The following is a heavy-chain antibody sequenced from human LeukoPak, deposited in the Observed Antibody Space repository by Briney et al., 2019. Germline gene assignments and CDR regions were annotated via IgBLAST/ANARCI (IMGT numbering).Heavy chain of an antibody. CDR3: AREFWVANAPGSWLDP. V-gene: IGHV4-30-2*01. J-gene: IGHJ5*02. D-gene: IGHD3-16*01. CDR1: GGSINSGAYS. Sequence: PSETLSLTCAVSGGSINSGAYSWSWTRQPPGKGLEWIGYILHSGSTNYSASLKSRVTISVDTSKNQFSLKLTSMTLADTAVYYCAREFWVANAPGSWLDPWGQGIPVTVSS. CDR2: ILHSGST.